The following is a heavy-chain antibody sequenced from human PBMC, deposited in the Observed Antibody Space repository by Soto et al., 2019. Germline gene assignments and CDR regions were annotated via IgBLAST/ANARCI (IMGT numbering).Heavy chain of an antibody. V-gene: IGHV3-74*01. CDR1: GFTFSRYW. CDR3: ASPYMYSSGLYFYGRDV. J-gene: IGHJ6*02. Sequence: EVQLVESGGGLVQPGGSLRLSCAASGFTFSRYWMHWVRQAPGKGLVWLSRIDSGGSTTYYADSVKGRFTISRDNDKDTVYLQMNSLRAEDTAVYYCASPYMYSSGLYFYGRDVWGQGTTVTVSS. CDR2: IDSGGSTT. D-gene: IGHD6-19*01.